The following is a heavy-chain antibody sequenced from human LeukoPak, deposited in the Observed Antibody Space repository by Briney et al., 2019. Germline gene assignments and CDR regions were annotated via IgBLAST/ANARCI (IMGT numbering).Heavy chain of an antibody. Sequence: SETLSLTCTVSGGSISIYYWRWIRQPPGKGLEWIGYIYYSGSTNYNPSLKSRVTISVDTCRYQFSLKLSTVIAADTAVYYSARDSSYCTIGVCYSRFYYCGQGALVTVSS. V-gene: IGHV4-59*01. CDR2: IYYSGST. CDR3: ARDSSYCTIGVCYSRFYY. J-gene: IGHJ4*02. CDR1: GGSISIYY. D-gene: IGHD2-8*01.